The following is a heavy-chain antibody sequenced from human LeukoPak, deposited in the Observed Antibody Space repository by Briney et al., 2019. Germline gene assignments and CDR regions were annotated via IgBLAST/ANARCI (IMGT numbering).Heavy chain of an antibody. CDR1: GFTFSSYA. D-gene: IGHD5-18*01. J-gene: IGHJ6*02. Sequence: GGSLRLSCAASGFTFSSYAMSWVRQAPGKGLEWVSAISGSGGSTYYADSVKGRFTISRDNSKNTLYLQMNSLRAEDTAVYYCAKDTAMEATLYYYYGMDVRGQGTTVTVSS. V-gene: IGHV3-23*01. CDR2: ISGSGGST. CDR3: AKDTAMEATLYYYYGMDV.